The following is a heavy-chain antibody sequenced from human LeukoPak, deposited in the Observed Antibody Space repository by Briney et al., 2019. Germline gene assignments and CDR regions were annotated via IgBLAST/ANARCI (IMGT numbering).Heavy chain of an antibody. J-gene: IGHJ4*02. Sequence: GRSLRLSCAASGFTFSSYGMHWVRQAPGKGLEWVAVISYDGSNKYYADSVKGRFTISRDNSKNTLYLQMNSLRAEDTAVYYCAKGAAYCGGDCYSGSDYWGQGTLVTVSS. CDR1: GFTFSSYG. D-gene: IGHD2-21*02. V-gene: IGHV3-30*18. CDR2: ISYDGSNK. CDR3: AKGAAYCGGDCYSGSDY.